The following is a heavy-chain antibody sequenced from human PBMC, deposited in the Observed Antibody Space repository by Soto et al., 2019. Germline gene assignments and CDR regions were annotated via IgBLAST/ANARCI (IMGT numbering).Heavy chain of an antibody. CDR1: GGSLGSYY. D-gene: IGHD4-4*01. J-gene: IGHJ6*02. CDR3: ARDGDGRMTTNPYYYNGMDV. CDR2: VFFTGGA. V-gene: IGHV4-59*01. Sequence: SETLFLPCPVSGGSLGSYYWSWIRPPPGKGLGGIGYVFFTGGANYNAPLKRRVSISQDPSKHQFSLKLSSVTAADTAVYYCARDGDGRMTTNPYYYNGMDVWGPGTTVTVSS.